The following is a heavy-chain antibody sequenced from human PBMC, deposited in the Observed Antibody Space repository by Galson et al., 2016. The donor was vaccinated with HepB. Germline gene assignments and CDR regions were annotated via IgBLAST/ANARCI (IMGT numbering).Heavy chain of an antibody. D-gene: IGHD5-24*01. J-gene: IGHJ4*02. CDR1: GGSITTSDW. CDR2: VFRSGRV. V-gene: IGHV4/OR15-8*01. Sequence: SETLSLTCAVSGGSITTSDWWSWVRQPPGQGLEWIGQVFRSGRVNYTPSLATRVTISIDTSNNYFSLRLTSVTAADTARYFCARQFRGGPSDHWGQGTLVIVSS. CDR3: ARQFRGGPSDH.